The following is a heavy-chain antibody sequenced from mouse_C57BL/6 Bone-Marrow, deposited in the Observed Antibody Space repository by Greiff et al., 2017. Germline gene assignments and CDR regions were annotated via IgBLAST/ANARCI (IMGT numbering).Heavy chain of an antibody. D-gene: IGHD2-4*01. CDR1: GYTFTSYW. Sequence: QGQLQQPGAELVKPGASVKMSCKASGYTFTSYWITWVKQRPGQGLEWIGDIYPGSGSTNYNEKFKSKATLTVDTSSSTAYMQLSSLTSEDSAGDYCEREGDYAWFAYWGQGTLVTVSA. V-gene: IGHV1-55*01. CDR3: EREGDYAWFAY. CDR2: IYPGSGST. J-gene: IGHJ3*01.